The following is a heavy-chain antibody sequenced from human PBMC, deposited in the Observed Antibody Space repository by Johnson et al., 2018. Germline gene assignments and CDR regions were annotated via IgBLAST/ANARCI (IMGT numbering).Heavy chain of an antibody. CDR3: ARENGYGAFDV. CDR2: ISYDGSNK. Sequence: QVQLVQSGGGVVQPGRSLRLSCAASGFTFSSYAIHWVRQAPGKGLEWVALISYDGSNKYYADSVKGRFTISRDNSKNTLYLQMSSLRPEDTALYYCARENGYGAFDVWGQGTMVTVSS. CDR1: GFTFSSYA. D-gene: IGHD5-18*01. J-gene: IGHJ3*01. V-gene: IGHV3-30*03.